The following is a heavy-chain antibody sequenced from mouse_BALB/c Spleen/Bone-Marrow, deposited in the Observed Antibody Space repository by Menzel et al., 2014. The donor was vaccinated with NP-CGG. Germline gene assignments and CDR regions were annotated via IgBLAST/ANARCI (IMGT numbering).Heavy chain of an antibody. CDR3: VRRDYGYGGFAY. V-gene: IGHV10-1*02. Sequence: VQLKESGGGLVQPKGSLKLSCAASGFTFNTYAMNWVRQAPGKGLEWVARIRSKSNNYATYYADSVKDRFTISRDDSQSMLYLQMNNLKAEDTAMYCCVRRDYGYGGFAYWGQGTLVTVSA. CDR2: IRSKSNNYAT. CDR1: GFTFNTYA. D-gene: IGHD1-2*01. J-gene: IGHJ3*01.